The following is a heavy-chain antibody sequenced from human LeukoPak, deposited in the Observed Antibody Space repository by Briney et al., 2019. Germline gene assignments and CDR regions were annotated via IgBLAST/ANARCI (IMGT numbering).Heavy chain of an antibody. CDR3: AAERFCSGGSCWAPFDY. V-gene: IGHV1-58*01. J-gene: IGHJ4*02. CDR1: GFTFTSSA. D-gene: IGHD2-15*01. Sequence: SVKVPCKASGFTFTSSAVQWVRQARGQRLEWIGWIVVGSGNTNYTQKFQERVTITRDMSTSTAYMELSSLRSEDTAVYYCAAERFCSGGSCWAPFDYWGQGTLVTVSS. CDR2: IVVGSGNT.